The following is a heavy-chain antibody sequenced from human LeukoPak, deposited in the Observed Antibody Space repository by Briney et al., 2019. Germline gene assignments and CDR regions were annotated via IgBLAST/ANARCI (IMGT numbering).Heavy chain of an antibody. CDR1: GFTFSDYS. CDR2: ISFDCRNK. CDR3: VRDPERFLPTTMWSYFDR. J-gene: IGHJ4*02. D-gene: IGHD2-2*01. Sequence: GGSLRLSCAASGFTFSDYSMHWVGQAPGKGLESVSVISFDCRNKFYADSVKGRFTISRDASKNTLYLRMNSLRTEDTAVYYCVRDPERFLPTTMWSYFDRWGRGTLVTVSS. V-gene: IGHV3-30*04.